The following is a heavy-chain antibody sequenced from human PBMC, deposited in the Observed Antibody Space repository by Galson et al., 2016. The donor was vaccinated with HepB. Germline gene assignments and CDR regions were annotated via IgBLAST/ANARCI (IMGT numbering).Heavy chain of an antibody. Sequence: ETLSLTCSVSGTSISNDYWTWIRQPPGKGLEWIGYIYYSGSSDFSPSLKSRVAMSVDTSKNQVSLKLSSVTAADTAVYYWARGPLLRYFDWGQGTLVTVSS. V-gene: IGHV4-59*01. CDR3: ARGPLLRYFD. J-gene: IGHJ4*02. CDR1: GTSISNDY. CDR2: IYYSGSS. D-gene: IGHD3-9*01.